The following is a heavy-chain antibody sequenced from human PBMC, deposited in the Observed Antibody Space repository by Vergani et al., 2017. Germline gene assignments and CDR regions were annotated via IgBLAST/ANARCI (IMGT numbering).Heavy chain of an antibody. CDR2: ISGSGGST. V-gene: IGHV3-23*01. J-gene: IGHJ4*02. CDR3: AKDPYYYGSGISRTPPADY. Sequence: EVQLLESGGGLVQPGGSLRLSCAASGFTFSSYAMSWVRQAPGKGLEWVSAISGSGGSTYYADSVKGRFTISRDNSKNTLYLQMNSLRAEDTAVYYCAKDPYYYGSGISRTPPADYWGQGTLVTVSS. CDR1: GFTFSSYA. D-gene: IGHD3-10*01.